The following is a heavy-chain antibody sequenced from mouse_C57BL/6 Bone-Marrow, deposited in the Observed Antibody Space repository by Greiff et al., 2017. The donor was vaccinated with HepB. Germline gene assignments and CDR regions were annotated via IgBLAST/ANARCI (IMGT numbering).Heavy chain of an antibody. CDR1: GFTFSSYG. CDR2: ISSGGSYT. CDR3: ARRNYYYGSSPYYYAMDY. Sequence: EVKLMESGGDLVKPGGSLKLSCAASGFTFSSYGMSWVRQTPDKRLEWVATISSGGSYTYYPDSVKGRFTISRDNAKNTLYLQMSSLKSEDTAMYYCARRNYYYGSSPYYYAMDYWGQGTSVTVSS. V-gene: IGHV5-6*01. J-gene: IGHJ4*01. D-gene: IGHD1-1*01.